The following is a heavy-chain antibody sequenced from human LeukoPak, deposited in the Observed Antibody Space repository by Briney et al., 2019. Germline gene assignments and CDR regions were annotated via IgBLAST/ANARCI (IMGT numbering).Heavy chain of an antibody. V-gene: IGHV3-23*01. D-gene: IGHD2-2*01. CDR1: GFTFSSYA. Sequence: PGGSLRLSCAASGFTFSSYAMSWVRQALGKGLEWVSAISGSGGSTYYADSVKGRFTISRDNSKNTLYLQMNSLRAEDTAVYYCAKLEGSTSLYYYYMDVWGKGTTVTVSS. CDR3: AKLEGSTSLYYYYMDV. CDR2: ISGSGGST. J-gene: IGHJ6*03.